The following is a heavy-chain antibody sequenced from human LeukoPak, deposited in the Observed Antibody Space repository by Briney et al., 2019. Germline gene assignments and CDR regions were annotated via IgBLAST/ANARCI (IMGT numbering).Heavy chain of an antibody. V-gene: IGHV3-7*02. D-gene: IGHD2-15*01. J-gene: IGHJ4*02. Sequence: GGSLRLSCAASGFTFSNYWTSWVRQAPGKGLEWVANIKQDGSEKYYVDSVKGRFTISRDHAKNTLYLQMNILRAEDTAVYYCARVGGYCSGGSCYGIDYWGQGTLVTVSS. CDR2: IKQDGSEK. CDR3: ARVGGYCSGGSCYGIDY. CDR1: GFTFSNYW.